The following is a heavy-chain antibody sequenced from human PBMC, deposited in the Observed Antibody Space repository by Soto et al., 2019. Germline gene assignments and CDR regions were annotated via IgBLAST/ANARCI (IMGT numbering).Heavy chain of an antibody. V-gene: IGHV3-15*01. D-gene: IGHD3-16*01. CDR2: IKRLSNGGIT. Sequence: EVQLVESGGGLVRPGGSLRLSCAASGFTFSNAWMAWDRQAPGKGLEWVGRIKRLSNGGITEYAAPVKGRFSISRDDSKTTVHLQMDSLKTEDTAVYYCATDWGRDWGQGTLVTVSS. J-gene: IGHJ4*02. CDR1: GFTFSNAW. CDR3: ATDWGRD.